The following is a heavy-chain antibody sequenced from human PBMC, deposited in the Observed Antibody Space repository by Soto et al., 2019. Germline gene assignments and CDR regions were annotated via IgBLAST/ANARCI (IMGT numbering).Heavy chain of an antibody. J-gene: IGHJ3*02. CDR2: IYYSGST. D-gene: IGHD6-6*01. CDR3: ARDAYRPHDAFDI. V-gene: IGHV4-59*12. Sequence: QVQLQESGPGLVKPSETLSLTCTVSGGSISSYYWSWIRQPPGKGLEWIGYIYYSGSTNYNPSLKSRVTISVDTSKNQFSLKLSSVTAADTAVYYCARDAYRPHDAFDIWGQGTMVTVSS. CDR1: GGSISSYY.